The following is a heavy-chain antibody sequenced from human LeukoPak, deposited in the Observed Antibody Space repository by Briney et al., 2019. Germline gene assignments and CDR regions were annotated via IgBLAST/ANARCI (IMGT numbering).Heavy chain of an antibody. D-gene: IGHD3-9*01. Sequence: GASVKVSCKASGYTFTGYYMHWVRQAPGQGLEWMGWISAYNGNTNYAQKLQGRVTMTTDTSTSTAYMELRSLRSDDTAVYYCARADYDILTGYRPNFDYWGQGTLVTVSS. V-gene: IGHV1-18*04. CDR2: ISAYNGNT. J-gene: IGHJ4*02. CDR1: GYTFTGYY. CDR3: ARADYDILTGYRPNFDY.